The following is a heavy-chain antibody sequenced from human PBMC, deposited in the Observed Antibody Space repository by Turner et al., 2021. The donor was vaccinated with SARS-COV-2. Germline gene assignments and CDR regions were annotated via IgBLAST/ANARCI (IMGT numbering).Heavy chain of an antibody. V-gene: IGHV3-30*18. J-gene: IGHJ4*02. CDR2: TSYDGSNK. Sequence: QVQLVESGGGVVQPGRSLSVSCAASGFTFSSYGVHWVRQAPGKGLEWVAVTSYDGSNKYYADSVKGRFTISRDNSKNTLYLQMNSLRAEDTAVYYCAKQQGLYSNPMYYFDYWGQGTLVTVSS. D-gene: IGHD4-4*01. CDR1: GFTFSSYG. CDR3: AKQQGLYSNPMYYFDY.